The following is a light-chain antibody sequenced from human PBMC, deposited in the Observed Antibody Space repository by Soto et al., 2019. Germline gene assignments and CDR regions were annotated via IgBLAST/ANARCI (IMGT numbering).Light chain of an antibody. CDR1: QSVSRSY. CDR2: GAS. CDR3: QQYNNWPLT. J-gene: IGKJ4*01. V-gene: IGKV3D-15*01. Sequence: EIVLTQSPGTLSLSPGERATLSCRASQSVSRSYLAWYQQKPGQAPRLLIYGASTRATGIPARFSGSGSGTEFTLTISSLQSEDFAVYYCQQYNNWPLTFGGGTKV.